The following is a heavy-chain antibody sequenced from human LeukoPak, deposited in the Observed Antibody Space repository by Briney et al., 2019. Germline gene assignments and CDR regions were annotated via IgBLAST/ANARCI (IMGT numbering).Heavy chain of an antibody. Sequence: GGSLRLSCAASGFTVRSNFMSWVRQAPGKGLEWVSSISSSSNYIFYADSVKGRFTISRDNAKNSLYLQMNSLRAEDTAVYYCARDPGTVTAYFDYWGQGTLVTVSS. CDR2: ISSSSNYI. J-gene: IGHJ4*02. V-gene: IGHV3-21*01. CDR1: GFTVRSNF. D-gene: IGHD2-21*02. CDR3: ARDPGTVTAYFDY.